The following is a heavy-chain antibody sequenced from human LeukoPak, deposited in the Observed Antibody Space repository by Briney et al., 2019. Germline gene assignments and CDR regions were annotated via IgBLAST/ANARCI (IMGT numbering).Heavy chain of an antibody. CDR3: ARDGCSSTSCRYYYYYMDV. CDR2: ISAYNGNT. Sequence: ASVTVSCKASGYTFTSYGISWVRQAPGQGLEWMGWISAYNGNTNYAQKLQGRVTMTADTSTSTAYMELRSLRSDDTAVYYCARDGCSSTSCRYYYYYMDVWGKGTTVTVSS. CDR1: GYTFTSYG. V-gene: IGHV1-18*01. D-gene: IGHD2-2*01. J-gene: IGHJ6*03.